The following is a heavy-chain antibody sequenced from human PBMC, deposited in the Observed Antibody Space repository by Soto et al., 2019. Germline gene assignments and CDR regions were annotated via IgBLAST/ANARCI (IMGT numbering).Heavy chain of an antibody. CDR1: GFTFSNAW. V-gene: IGHV3-15*01. J-gene: IGHJ4*02. CDR3: TTGGYPPSGSYRLTVD. D-gene: IGHD1-26*01. Sequence: EVQLVESGGGLVKPGGSLRLSCAASGFTFSNAWMSWVRQAPGKGLEWAGRIKSKTDGGTTDYAAPVKGRFTISRDDSKNTLYLQMNSLKTEDTAVYYCTTGGYPPSGSYRLTVDWGQGTLVTVSS. CDR2: IKSKTDGGTT.